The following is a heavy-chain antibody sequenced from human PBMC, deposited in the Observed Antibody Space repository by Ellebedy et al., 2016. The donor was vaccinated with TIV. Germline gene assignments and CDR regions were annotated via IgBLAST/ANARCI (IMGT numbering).Heavy chain of an antibody. J-gene: IGHJ4*02. CDR3: VKDRGPYYHDSSGYFDY. V-gene: IGHV3-23*01. CDR2: ISGNGDNT. D-gene: IGHD3-22*01. CDR1: GFTFNGYA. Sequence: PGGSLRLSCAASGFTFNGYAMSWVRQAPGKGLEWVSGISGNGDNTHYADSVKGRFTISRDNSKNTLFLQMNSLRGEDTAVYYCVKDRGPYYHDSSGYFDYWGQGTLVSVSS.